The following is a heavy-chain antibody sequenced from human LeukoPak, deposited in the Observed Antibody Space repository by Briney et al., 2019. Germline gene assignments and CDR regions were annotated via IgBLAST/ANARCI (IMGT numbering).Heavy chain of an antibody. J-gene: IGHJ5*02. V-gene: IGHV4-59*01. CDR1: GGSFSGYF. D-gene: IGHD4-17*01. CDR3: ARAHDYGASNWFDP. CDR2: VYYSGSST. Sequence: SETLSLTCTVSGGSFSGYFWHWIRQPPGKGLEWIGYVYYSGSSTDYNPSLKSRVSMSVDSSKNQFSLKLNSVSAADTAVYYCARAHDYGASNWFDPWGQGTLVTVSS.